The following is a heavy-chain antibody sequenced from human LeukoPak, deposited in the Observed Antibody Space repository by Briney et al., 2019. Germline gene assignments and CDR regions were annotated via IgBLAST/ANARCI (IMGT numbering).Heavy chain of an antibody. CDR2: IGAGGDT. D-gene: IGHD6-19*01. CDR3: ARERRSGSSDWSLNDFDI. CDR1: GFIFSSYD. J-gene: IGHJ3*02. Sequence: GGSLRLSCAASGFIFSSYDFHWVRQGKGKGLEWVSAIGAGGDTYYPGSVKGRFTISRDNAKNSLYLQMNSLRDGDTAVYYCARERRSGSSDWSLNDFDIWGQGTMVTVSS. V-gene: IGHV3-13*01.